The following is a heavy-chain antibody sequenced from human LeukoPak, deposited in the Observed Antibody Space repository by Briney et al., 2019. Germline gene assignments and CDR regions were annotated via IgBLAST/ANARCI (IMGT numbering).Heavy chain of an antibody. CDR3: TDAVAG. Sequence: GGCLRLSCAASGFSVGTNYVTWVRQPPGKGLEWVSVIYSDGSTFYADSAKGRFTISRDNSKNTLYLQMNSLTVEATAMYYCTDAVAGWGQGTLVTVSS. D-gene: IGHD2-2*01. J-gene: IGHJ4*02. CDR2: IYSDGST. V-gene: IGHV3-66*02. CDR1: GFSVGTNY.